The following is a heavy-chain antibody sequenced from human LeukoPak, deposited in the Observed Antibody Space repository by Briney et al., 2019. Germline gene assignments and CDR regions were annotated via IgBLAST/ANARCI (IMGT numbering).Heavy chain of an antibody. V-gene: IGHV3-30*02. D-gene: IGHD2-2*01. CDR2: IRYDGSNK. J-gene: IGHJ4*02. CDR1: GFTFSSYG. Sequence: GGSLRLSXAASGFTFSSYGMHWVRQAPGKGLEWVAFIRYDGSNKYYADSVKGRFTISRDNSKNTLYLQMNSLRAEDTAAYYCAKGFIVVVPAAFDYWGQGTLVTVSS. CDR3: AKGFIVVVPAAFDY.